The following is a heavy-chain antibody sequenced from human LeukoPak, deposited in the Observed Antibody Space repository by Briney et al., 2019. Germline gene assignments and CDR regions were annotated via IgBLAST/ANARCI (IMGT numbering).Heavy chain of an antibody. Sequence: PGGSLRLSCAASGFTFSSYSMNWVRQAPGKGLEWVSSISSSSSYIYYADSVKGRFTISRDNAKNSLYLQVNSLRAEDTAVYYCARLAYYYGSGSYYNFDYWGQGTLVTVSS. CDR2: ISSSSSYI. J-gene: IGHJ4*02. CDR1: GFTFSSYS. V-gene: IGHV3-21*01. CDR3: ARLAYYYGSGSYYNFDY. D-gene: IGHD3-10*01.